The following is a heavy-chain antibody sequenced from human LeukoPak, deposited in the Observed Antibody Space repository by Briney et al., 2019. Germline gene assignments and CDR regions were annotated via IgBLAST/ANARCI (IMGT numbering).Heavy chain of an antibody. CDR3: ARVYDFWSGPAPNWFDP. D-gene: IGHD3-3*01. CDR1: GFTFSSYS. Sequence: GGSLRLSCAASGFTFSSYSMNWVRQAPGKGLEWVSSISSSSSYIYYADSVKGRFTISRDNAKNSLYLQMNSLRAEDTAVYYCARVYDFWSGPAPNWFDPWGQGTLVTVSS. V-gene: IGHV3-21*01. J-gene: IGHJ5*02. CDR2: ISSSSSYI.